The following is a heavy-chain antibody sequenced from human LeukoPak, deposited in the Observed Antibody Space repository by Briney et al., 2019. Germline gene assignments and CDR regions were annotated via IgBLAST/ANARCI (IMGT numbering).Heavy chain of an antibody. CDR3: ARAGYWAATGYATN. CDR2: INPSGGST. J-gene: IGHJ4*02. Sequence: ASVKVSCKASGYTFTSYYIHWVRQAPGQGLEWMGIINPSGGSTNYAQEFQGRVTMTRDTSTSTVYMEVSSLRSEDTAVYYCARAGYWAATGYATNWGQGTLVTVSS. CDR1: GYTFTSYY. V-gene: IGHV1-46*01. D-gene: IGHD6-13*01.